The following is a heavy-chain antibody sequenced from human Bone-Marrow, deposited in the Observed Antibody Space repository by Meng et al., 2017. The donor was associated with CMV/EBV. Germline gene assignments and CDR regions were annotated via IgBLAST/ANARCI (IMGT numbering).Heavy chain of an antibody. CDR2: ISGSGSDSTI. J-gene: IGHJ4*02. CDR1: GFTFSDYY. V-gene: IGHV3-11*04. D-gene: IGHD1-26*01. CDR3: ARDSPEVGDNGY. Sequence: GESLKISCAAPGFTFSDYYMTWIRQAPGKGLEWVSYISGSGSDSTIYYADSGKGRFTISRNNAKNSLYLQMNSLRVEDTAVYYCARDSPEVGDNGYWAQGTLVTVSS.